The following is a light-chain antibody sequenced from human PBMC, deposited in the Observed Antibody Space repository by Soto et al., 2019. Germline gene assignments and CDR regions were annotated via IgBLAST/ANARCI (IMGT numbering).Light chain of an antibody. CDR2: DAS. V-gene: IGKV1-5*01. Sequence: DNQLSQSTATLPASVGDRVTITCRASQTISSWLAWYQQKPGKAPDLLIYDASSLESGVPSRFSGSGSGTEFTLTISSLQPDDFATYYCQQYNSYSPWTFGQRTKVDI. CDR1: QTISSW. CDR3: QQYNSYSPWT. J-gene: IGKJ1*01.